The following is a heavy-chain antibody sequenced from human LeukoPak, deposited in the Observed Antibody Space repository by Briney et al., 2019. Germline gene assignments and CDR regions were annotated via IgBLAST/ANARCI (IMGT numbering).Heavy chain of an antibody. Sequence: PSETLSLTCTVSGGSISSYYWSWIRQPPGKGLGWIGYIYYSGSTNYNPSLKSRVTISVDTSKNQFSLKLSSVTAADTAVYYCARAGNRKANYYYDSSGYYGAFDIWGQGTMVTVSS. J-gene: IGHJ3*02. CDR3: ARAGNRKANYYYDSSGYYGAFDI. V-gene: IGHV4-59*01. CDR2: IYYSGST. D-gene: IGHD3-22*01. CDR1: GGSISSYY.